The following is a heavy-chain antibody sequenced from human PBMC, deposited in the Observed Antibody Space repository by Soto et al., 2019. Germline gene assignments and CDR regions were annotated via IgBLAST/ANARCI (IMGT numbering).Heavy chain of an antibody. D-gene: IGHD2-2*01. CDR1: GFTFSSHW. J-gene: IGHJ6*02. CDR2: IHSDGSTT. CDR3: ARGDIVVIPAARLYYYYSMDV. Sequence: GGSLRLFCAASGFTFSSHWMQWVRQAPGQGLVWVSRIHSDGSTTGYAESVKGRFTISRDNDKNTLYLQMNSLRAEDTAVYYCARGDIVVIPAARLYYYYSMDVWGQGTTVTVSS. V-gene: IGHV3-74*01.